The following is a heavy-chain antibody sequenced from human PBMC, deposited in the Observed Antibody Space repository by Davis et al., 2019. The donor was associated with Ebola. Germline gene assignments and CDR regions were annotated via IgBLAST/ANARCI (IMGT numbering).Heavy chain of an antibody. V-gene: IGHV3-30*18. CDR3: ANVEGGLDY. CDR1: GFTFSSYA. D-gene: IGHD2-21*01. CDR2: ISYDGSNK. Sequence: GESLKISCAASGFTFSSYAMHWVRQAPGKGLEWVAVISYDGSNKYYADSVKGRFTISRDNSKNTLYLQMNSLRAEDTAVYYCANVEGGLDYWGQGTLVTVSS. J-gene: IGHJ4*02.